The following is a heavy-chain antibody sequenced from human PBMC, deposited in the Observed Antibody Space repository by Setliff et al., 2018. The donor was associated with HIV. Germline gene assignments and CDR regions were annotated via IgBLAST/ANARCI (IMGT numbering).Heavy chain of an antibody. J-gene: IGHJ3*02. CDR3: VVFLISNGPVNDGFDI. CDR1: GYTFTKYN. CDR2: VDPEDGET. V-gene: IGHV1-69-2*01. Sequence: ASVKVSCKASGYTFTKYNIHWVQQAPGKGLEWMGRVDPEDGETGYAEKFRGRVTITADTSADTVYMELRSLRSEDTAFYYCVVFLISNGPVNDGFDIWGQGTMVTVSS. D-gene: IGHD3-22*01.